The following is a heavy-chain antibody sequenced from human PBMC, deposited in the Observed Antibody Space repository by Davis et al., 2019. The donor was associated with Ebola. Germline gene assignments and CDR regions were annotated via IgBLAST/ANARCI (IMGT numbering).Heavy chain of an antibody. D-gene: IGHD3-22*01. CDR2: IIPIFGTA. CDR3: ARVLVSYYDSSGYYRGWFDP. Sequence: SVKVSCKASGGTFSSYAISWVRQAPGQGLEWMGGIIPIFGTANYAQKFQGRATITADESTSTAYMELSSLRSDDTAVYYCARVLVSYYDSSGYYRGWFDPWGQGTLVTVSS. V-gene: IGHV1-69*13. J-gene: IGHJ5*02. CDR1: GGTFSSYA.